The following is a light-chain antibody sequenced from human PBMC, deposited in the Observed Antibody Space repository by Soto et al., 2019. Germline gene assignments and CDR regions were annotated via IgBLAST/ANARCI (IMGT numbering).Light chain of an antibody. CDR1: QSIISW. V-gene: IGKV1-5*01. CDR2: DAS. CDR3: QQYNSYPRT. J-gene: IGKJ1*01. Sequence: DIQMTQSPSTLSASVGDRVTITCRASQSIISWLAWYQQKPGKTPKLLIYDASSLESGVQARYSVRGYGTEFTLPISCLQPDDFATYYCQQYNSYPRTFGKGTKVEIK.